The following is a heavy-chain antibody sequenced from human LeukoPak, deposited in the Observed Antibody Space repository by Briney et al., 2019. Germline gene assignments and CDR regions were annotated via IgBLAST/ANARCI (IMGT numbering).Heavy chain of an antibody. V-gene: IGHV3-30-3*01. CDR1: GFTFSSYA. Sequence: GRSLRLSCAASGFTFSSYAMHWVRQAPGKGLEWVAVISYDGSNKYYADSVKGGFTISRDNSKNTLYLQMNSLRAEDTAVYYCARAGPPYSSSELYYFDYWGQGTLVTVSS. CDR3: ARAGPPYSSSELYYFDY. D-gene: IGHD6-6*01. J-gene: IGHJ4*02. CDR2: ISYDGSNK.